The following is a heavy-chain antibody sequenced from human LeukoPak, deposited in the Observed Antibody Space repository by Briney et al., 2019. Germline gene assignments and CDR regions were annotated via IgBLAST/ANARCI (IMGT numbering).Heavy chain of an antibody. CDR2: ISYSGTT. Sequence: SETLSLTCTVSSASISSSPHFWAWIRQSPGKGLEWIGSISYSGTTYYNPSLKSRVTISVDTSENHFSLKLSSVTAADTAVYYCAANSADYNTLGSSYKVWGQGTLVTVSS. J-gene: IGHJ4*02. CDR1: SASISSSPHF. V-gene: IGHV4-39*02. CDR3: AANSADYNTLGSSYKV. D-gene: IGHD3-10*01.